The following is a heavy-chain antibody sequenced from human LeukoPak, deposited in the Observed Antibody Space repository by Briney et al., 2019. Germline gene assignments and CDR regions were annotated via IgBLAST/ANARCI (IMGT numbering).Heavy chain of an antibody. CDR1: GFTVSSNS. J-gene: IGHJ4*02. D-gene: IGHD3-22*01. CDR3: ARRAGDYSHPYDY. CDR2: IYSGGNT. V-gene: IGHV3-53*01. Sequence: PGGSLRLSCTVSGFTVSSNSMSWVRQAPGKGLEWVSFIYSGGNTHNSDSVKGRFTISRDNSKNTLYLQMNTLRAEDTAVYYCARRAGDYSHPYDYWRQGTLVTVSS.